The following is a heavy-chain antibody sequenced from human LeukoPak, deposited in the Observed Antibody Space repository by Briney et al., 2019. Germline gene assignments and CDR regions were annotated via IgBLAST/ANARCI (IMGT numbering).Heavy chain of an antibody. V-gene: IGHV4-39*07. Sequence: SETLSLTCTVSSGSISNSNFYWGWIRQPPGKGLEWIGSIFYSGSTDYNPSLKSRVTTSVDTSKNQFSLKLRSVTAADTAVYYCARLKGGRGGDRPYYHYYYMDVWGKGTPVTISS. CDR3: ARLKGGRGGDRPYYHYYYMDV. CDR1: SGSISNSNFY. J-gene: IGHJ6*03. D-gene: IGHD2-21*02. CDR2: IFYSGST.